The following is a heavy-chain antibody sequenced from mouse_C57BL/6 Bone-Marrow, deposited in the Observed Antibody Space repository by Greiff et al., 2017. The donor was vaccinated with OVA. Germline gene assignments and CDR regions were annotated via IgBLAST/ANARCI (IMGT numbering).Heavy chain of an antibody. CDR1: GYTFTSYW. D-gene: IGHD2-4*01. J-gene: IGHJ1*03. Sequence: QVQLQQPGAELVKPGASVKLSCKASGYTFTSYWMQWVKQRPGQGLEWIGEIDPSDSYTNYNQKFKGKATLTVDTSSSTAYMQLSSLTSEDSAVYYCEREKYYDYRGGYWYFGVWGTGTTVTVSS. V-gene: IGHV1-50*01. CDR2: IDPSDSYT. CDR3: EREKYYDYRGGYWYFGV.